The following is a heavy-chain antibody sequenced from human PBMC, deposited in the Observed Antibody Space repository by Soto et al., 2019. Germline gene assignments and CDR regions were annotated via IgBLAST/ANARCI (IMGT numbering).Heavy chain of an antibody. CDR1: GDSINSGDFY. CDR3: ARDRGSAYSNAFDI. D-gene: IGHD3-22*01. Sequence: SETLSLTCAVSGDSINSGDFYCNRIRHHPGKGLEWIGYISYSGSTYYNPPLESRVSISVDSSKNEFSLRLTSVTAADTAIYYCARDRGSAYSNAFDIWGQGTMVTVSS. J-gene: IGHJ3*02. CDR2: ISYSGST. V-gene: IGHV4-31*02.